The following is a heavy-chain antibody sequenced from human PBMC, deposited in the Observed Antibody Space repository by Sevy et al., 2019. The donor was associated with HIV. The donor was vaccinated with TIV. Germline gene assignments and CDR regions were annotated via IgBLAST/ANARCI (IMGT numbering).Heavy chain of an antibody. CDR3: VRETGGSGSAGFFGD. CDR1: GFTVTNYV. D-gene: IGHD3-22*01. CDR2: ISVDGTNK. V-gene: IGHV3-30*03. Sequence: GGSLRLSCAASGFTVTNYVIHWVRQAPGKGLEWVAFISVDGTNKQYADSVKGRFTISRDDPKNTVYVEMTSLTVEDTALYYCVRETGGSGSAGFFGDWGQGTLVTVSS. J-gene: IGHJ4*02.